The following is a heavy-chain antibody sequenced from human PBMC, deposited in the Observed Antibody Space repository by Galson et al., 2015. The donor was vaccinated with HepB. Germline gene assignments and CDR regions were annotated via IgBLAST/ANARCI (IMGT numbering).Heavy chain of an antibody. CDR1: GFTFSSYA. V-gene: IGHV3-23*01. D-gene: IGHD3-10*01. CDR2: ISGSGGST. J-gene: IGHJ5*02. Sequence: SLRLSCAASGFTFSSYAMSWVRQAPGKGLEWVSAISGSGGSTYYADSVKGRLTISRDNSKNTLYLQMNSLRAEDTAVYYCAKDRVELWFGAHQHWFDPWGQGTLVTVSS. CDR3: AKDRVELWFGAHQHWFDP.